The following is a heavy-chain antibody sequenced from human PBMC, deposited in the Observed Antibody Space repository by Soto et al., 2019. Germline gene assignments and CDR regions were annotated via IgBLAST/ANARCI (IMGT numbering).Heavy chain of an antibody. Sequence: GGSLRLSCAASGFTFSSYWMSWVRQAPGKGLEWVANIKQDGSEKYYVDSVKGRFTISRDNAKNSLYLQMNSLRAEDTAVYYCARSLVYARENYFDYWGQGTLVTVSS. CDR3: ARSLVYARENYFDY. J-gene: IGHJ4*02. D-gene: IGHD2-8*01. V-gene: IGHV3-7*01. CDR2: IKQDGSEK. CDR1: GFTFSSYW.